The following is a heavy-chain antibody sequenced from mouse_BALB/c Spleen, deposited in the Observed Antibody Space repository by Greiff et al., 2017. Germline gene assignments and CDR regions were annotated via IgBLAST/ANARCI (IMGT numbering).Heavy chain of an antibody. V-gene: IGHV1-80*01. Sequence: VQLQQSGAELVRPGSSVKISCKASGYAFSSYWMNWVKQRPGQGLEWIGQIYPGDGDTNYNGKFKGKATLTADKSSSTAYMQLSSLTSEDSAVYFCARSGDGYPWYFDVWGAGTTVTVSS. CDR3: ARSGDGYPWYFDV. CDR2: IYPGDGDT. D-gene: IGHD2-3*01. J-gene: IGHJ1*01. CDR1: GYAFSSYW.